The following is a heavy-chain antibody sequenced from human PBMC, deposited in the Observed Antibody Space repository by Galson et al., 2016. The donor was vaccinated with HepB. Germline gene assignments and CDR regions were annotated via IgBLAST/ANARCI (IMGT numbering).Heavy chain of an antibody. D-gene: IGHD3-22*01. V-gene: IGHV3-53*01. CDR3: EGYSDPFDI. CDR1: GFSVSGKY. J-gene: IGHJ3*02. Sequence: SLRLSCAASGFSVSGKYMRWARQAPGKGLEWVSAIFSGDATYYRDSVKGRFTISRDTSKNTLYLQMNNLRAEDTAIYYCEGYSDPFDIRGQGTMVTVSS. CDR2: IFSGDAT.